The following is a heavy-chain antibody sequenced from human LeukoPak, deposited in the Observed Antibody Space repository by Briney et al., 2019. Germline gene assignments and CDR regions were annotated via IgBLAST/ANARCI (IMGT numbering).Heavy chain of an antibody. CDR1: GYTFTGYY. D-gene: IGHD1-26*01. J-gene: IGHJ6*03. CDR2: INPNSGGT. Sequence: ASVKVSCKASGYTFTGYYMHWVRQAPGQGLEWMGWINPNSGGTNYAQKFQGRVTMTRDTSISTAYMELSRLRSDDTAVYYCARDRWELRPSHYYYYYMDVWGKGTTVTVSS. V-gene: IGHV1-2*02. CDR3: ARDRWELRPSHYYYYYMDV.